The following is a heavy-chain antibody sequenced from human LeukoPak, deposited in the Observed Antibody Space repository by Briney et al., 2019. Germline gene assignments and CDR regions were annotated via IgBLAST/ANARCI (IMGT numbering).Heavy chain of an antibody. Sequence: SETLSLTCAVYGGSFSGYYCSWIRQPPGKGLEWIGEINHSGSTNYNPSLKSRVTISVDTSKNQFSLKLSSVTAADTAVYYCARTAGSSGWYWFDPWGQGTLVTVSS. D-gene: IGHD6-19*01. CDR3: ARTAGSSGWYWFDP. J-gene: IGHJ5*02. CDR1: GGSFSGYY. V-gene: IGHV4-34*01. CDR2: INHSGST.